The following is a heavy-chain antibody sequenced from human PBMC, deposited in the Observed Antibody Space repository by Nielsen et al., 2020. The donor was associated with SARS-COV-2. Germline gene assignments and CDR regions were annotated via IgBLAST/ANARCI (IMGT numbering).Heavy chain of an antibody. CDR2: IRGQVFGGAK. CDR3: SRVRAGAFDL. CDR1: GFSFGEYG. J-gene: IGHJ3*01. V-gene: IGHV3-49*04. D-gene: IGHD6-25*01. Sequence: GGSLRLSCTTSGFSFGEYGLTWVRQAPGKGLEWVGFIRGQVFGGAKEYAASVKDRFVITRDESKSIMYLRMNSLKTEDTTVYFCSRVRAGAFDLWGQGTMVTVSS.